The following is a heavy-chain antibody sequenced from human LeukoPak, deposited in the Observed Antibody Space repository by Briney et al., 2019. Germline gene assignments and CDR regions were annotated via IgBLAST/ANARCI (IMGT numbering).Heavy chain of an antibody. Sequence: SVKVTCKASGGTFSSYAISWVRQAGGQGLAWMGWINPIFGTANYPQKFQGRVMNTADESRNTAYMELSSLRSKDTAVYYCARSSLSGGWFYWGQGTLGTVSS. CDR3: ARSSLSGGWFY. CDR1: GGTFSSYA. CDR2: INPIFGTA. V-gene: IGHV1-69*13. D-gene: IGHD6-19*01. J-gene: IGHJ4*02.